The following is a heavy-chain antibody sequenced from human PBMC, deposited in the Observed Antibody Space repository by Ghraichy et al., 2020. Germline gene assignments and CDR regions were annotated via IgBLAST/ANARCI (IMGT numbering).Heavy chain of an antibody. J-gene: IGHJ6*02. CDR2: ISYSGST. CDR3: ARQETGGYYPHYYYYGMDV. CDR1: GGSISSYY. V-gene: IGHV4-59*08. Sequence: SETLSLTCTVSGGSISSYYWSWIRQPPRKGLEWIGYISYSGSTNYNPSLKSRVTISVDTSKNQFSLKVSSVTAADTAVYYCARQETGGYYPHYYYYGMDVWGQGTTVTVSS. D-gene: IGHD3-22*01.